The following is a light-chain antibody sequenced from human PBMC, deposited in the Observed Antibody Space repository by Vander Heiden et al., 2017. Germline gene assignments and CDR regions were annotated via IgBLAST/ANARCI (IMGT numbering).Light chain of an antibody. Sequence: QSALTQPASVSGSPGQSLTNSCTGTSSDVGGYNYVSWYQQHPGKAPKLMIYEVSNRPSGVSNRFSGSKSGNTASLTISGLQAEDEADYYCSSYTSSPDVVFGGGTKLTVL. CDR1: SSDVGGYNY. J-gene: IGLJ2*01. V-gene: IGLV2-14*01. CDR3: SSYTSSPDVV. CDR2: EVS.